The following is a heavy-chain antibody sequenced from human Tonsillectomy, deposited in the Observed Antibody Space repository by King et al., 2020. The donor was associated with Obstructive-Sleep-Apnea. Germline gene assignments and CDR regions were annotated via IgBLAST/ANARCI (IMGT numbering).Heavy chain of an antibody. D-gene: IGHD5-12*01. CDR1: GNTFTRYY. Sequence: QLVQSGAEVKKPGASVKVSCKASGNTFTRYYMHWVRQAPGQGLEWMGIINPSGVSTTYAQKFQGRVTMTRDTSTSTLYMELSSLRSEETAVYYCARDEGGNSGYHLGDYWGQGTLVTVSS. CDR3: ARDEGGNSGYHLGDY. J-gene: IGHJ4*02. CDR2: INPSGVST. V-gene: IGHV1-46*01.